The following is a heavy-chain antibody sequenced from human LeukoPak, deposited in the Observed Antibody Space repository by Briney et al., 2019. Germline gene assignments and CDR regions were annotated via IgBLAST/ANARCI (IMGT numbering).Heavy chain of an antibody. V-gene: IGHV3-74*01. CDR2: IKNDGSRT. D-gene: IGHD2-15*01. CDR3: VREPYCSGGSCYTSGFDC. Sequence: GGSLRLSCAASGVTFSRYWMHWVRQAPGKGLVWVSRIKNDGSRTTYADAVKGRFTISRDNAKNTLYLQMHSLSADDTAVYYCVREPYCSGGSCYTSGFDCWGQGTLVTVSS. CDR1: GVTFSRYW. J-gene: IGHJ4*02.